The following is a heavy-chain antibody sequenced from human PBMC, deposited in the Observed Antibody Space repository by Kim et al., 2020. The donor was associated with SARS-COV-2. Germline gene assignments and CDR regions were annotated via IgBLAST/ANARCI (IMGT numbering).Heavy chain of an antibody. D-gene: IGHD6-13*01. CDR3: ASHKQQLAYYYYYGMDV. Sequence: ASVKVSCKASGYTFTGYYMHWVRQAPGQGLEWMGRINPNSGGTNYAQKFQGRVTMTRDTSISTAYMELSRLRSDDTAVYYCASHKQQLAYYYYYGMDVWGQGTTVTVSS. CDR1: GYTFTGYY. V-gene: IGHV1-2*06. J-gene: IGHJ6*02. CDR2: INPNSGGT.